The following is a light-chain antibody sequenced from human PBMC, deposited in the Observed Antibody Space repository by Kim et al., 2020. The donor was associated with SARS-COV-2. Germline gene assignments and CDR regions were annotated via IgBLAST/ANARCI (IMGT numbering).Light chain of an antibody. J-gene: IGLJ1*01. V-gene: IGLV3-1*01. CDR3: QAWDSSTYV. CDR1: KLGDKY. CDR2: QDS. Sequence: SYELTQPPSVSVSPGQTASITCSGDKLGDKYACWYQQKPGQSPVLVTYQDSKRPSGIPERFSGSNSGNTATLTISGTQAMDEADYYCQAWDSSTYVFGTG.